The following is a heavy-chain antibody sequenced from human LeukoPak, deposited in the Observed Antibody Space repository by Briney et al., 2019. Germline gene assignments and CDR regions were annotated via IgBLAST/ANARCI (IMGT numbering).Heavy chain of an antibody. CDR1: EFTFTTYW. J-gene: IGHJ4*02. CDR3: AKSDGGLAHYFDY. CDR2: IKQDGSEK. V-gene: IGHV3-7*01. D-gene: IGHD3-16*01. Sequence: GGSLRLSCEASEFTFTTYWMSWVRQAPGKGLEWVANIKQDGSEKYYVDSVKGRFTISRDNAKNSVYLQMNSLRAEDTAVYYCAKSDGGLAHYFDYWGQGTLVTVSS.